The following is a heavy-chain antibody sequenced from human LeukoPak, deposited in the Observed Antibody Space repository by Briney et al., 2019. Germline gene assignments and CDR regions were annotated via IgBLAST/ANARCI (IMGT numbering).Heavy chain of an antibody. CDR1: GFPFSSYP. CDR2: ISASGDSP. V-gene: IGHV3-23*01. D-gene: IGHD3-10*01. J-gene: IGHJ4*02. Sequence: GGSLRLSCAASGFPFSSYPMSWVRQAPGKGLEWVSSISASGDSPYYADSVQGRFTISRDNSKNTLFLQMKSLRAEDTAVYYCANGSPLGHWGQGTLVTVSS. CDR3: ANGSPLGH.